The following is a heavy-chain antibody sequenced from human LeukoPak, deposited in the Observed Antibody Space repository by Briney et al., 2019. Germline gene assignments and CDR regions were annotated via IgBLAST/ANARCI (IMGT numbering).Heavy chain of an antibody. J-gene: IGHJ4*02. CDR2: ISGSGGST. V-gene: IGHV3-23*01. Sequence: AISGSGGSTSYADSVKGRFTISRDNSKNTLYLQMNSLRAEDTAVYYCAKDTGYSSSWYSDYWGQGTLVTVSS. D-gene: IGHD6-13*01. CDR3: AKDTGYSSSWYSDY.